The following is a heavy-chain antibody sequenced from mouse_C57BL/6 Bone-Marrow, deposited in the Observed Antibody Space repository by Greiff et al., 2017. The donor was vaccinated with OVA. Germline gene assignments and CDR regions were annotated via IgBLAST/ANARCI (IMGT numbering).Heavy chain of an antibody. D-gene: IGHD2-3*01. V-gene: IGHV1-5*01. Sequence: EVQLQQSGTVLARPGASVKMSCKTSGYTFTSSWMHWVKQRPGQGLEWIGAIYPGNSDTSYNQKFKGKAKLTAVTSASTAYMELSSLTNEDSAVYYCARGDGYYLYWYFDVWGTGTTVTVSS. J-gene: IGHJ1*03. CDR2: IYPGNSDT. CDR3: ARGDGYYLYWYFDV. CDR1: GYTFTSSW.